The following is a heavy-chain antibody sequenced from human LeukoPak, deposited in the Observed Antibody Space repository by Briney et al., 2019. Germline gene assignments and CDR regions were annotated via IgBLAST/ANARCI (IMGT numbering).Heavy chain of an antibody. CDR3: AKLTSGGDY. Sequence: GGSLRLSCAASGFIFSNYWMSWVRQAPGKGLEWVSGVSGSGFGTNYADSVKGRFTMSRDNSKNTLYLQMNSLRAEDTAVYYCAKLTSGGDYWGQGTLVTVSS. CDR2: VSGSGFGT. V-gene: IGHV3-23*01. J-gene: IGHJ4*02. D-gene: IGHD4-17*01. CDR1: GFIFSNYW.